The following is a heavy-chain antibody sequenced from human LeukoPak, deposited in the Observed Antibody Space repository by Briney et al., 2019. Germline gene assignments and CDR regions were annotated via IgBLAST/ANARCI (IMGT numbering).Heavy chain of an antibody. D-gene: IGHD3-16*01. CDR2: ISWNSGFI. CDR1: GFTFDDYA. CDR3: ARDMGGGSLDY. J-gene: IGHJ4*02. Sequence: GRSLRLSCAASGFTFDDYAMHWVRQAPGKGLEWVSGISWNSGFIGYADSVKGRFTISRDNAKNFLYLQMKSLRAEDMALYYCARDMGGGSLDYWGQGTLVTVSS. V-gene: IGHV3-9*03.